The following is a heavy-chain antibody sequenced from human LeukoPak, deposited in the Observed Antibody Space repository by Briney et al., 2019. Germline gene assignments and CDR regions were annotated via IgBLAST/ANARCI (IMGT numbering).Heavy chain of an antibody. D-gene: IGHD4-17*01. V-gene: IGHV3-23*01. CDR1: GFTFSSYA. Sequence: GGSLRLSCAASGFTFSSYAMSWVRQAPGKGLEWVSAISGSGGSTYYADSVKGRFTISRDNSKNTLYLQMNSLRAEDTAVYYRAKDGTYGDYRYYWGQGTLVTVSS. CDR2: ISGSGGST. J-gene: IGHJ4*02. CDR3: AKDGTYGDYRYY.